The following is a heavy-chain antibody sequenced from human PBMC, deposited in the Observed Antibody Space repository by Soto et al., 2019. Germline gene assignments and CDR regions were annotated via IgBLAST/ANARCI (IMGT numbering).Heavy chain of an antibody. Sequence: SETLSLTCTVSGGSISSGGYYWSWIRQHPGKGLEWIGYIYYSGSTYYNPSLKSRVTISVDTSKNQFSLKLSSVTAADTAVYYCARRRELLHAAFDIWGQGTMVTVSS. CDR3: ARRRELLHAAFDI. J-gene: IGHJ3*02. V-gene: IGHV4-31*03. CDR2: IYYSGST. D-gene: IGHD1-26*01. CDR1: GGSISSGGYY.